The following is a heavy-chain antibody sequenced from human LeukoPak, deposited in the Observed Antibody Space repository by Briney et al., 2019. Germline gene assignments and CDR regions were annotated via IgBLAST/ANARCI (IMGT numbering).Heavy chain of an antibody. Sequence: SETLSLTCAVSGDSISSSNWWSWVRQSPGKGLEWIGEIYHSGSTNYNPSLKSRVTISVDKSKNRFSLKLSSVTAADTAVYYCARTTRYCSGGSCYGAVENFDYWGQGTLVTVSS. CDR3: ARTTRYCSGGSCYGAVENFDY. CDR2: IYHSGST. V-gene: IGHV4-4*02. J-gene: IGHJ4*02. D-gene: IGHD2-15*01. CDR1: GDSISSSNW.